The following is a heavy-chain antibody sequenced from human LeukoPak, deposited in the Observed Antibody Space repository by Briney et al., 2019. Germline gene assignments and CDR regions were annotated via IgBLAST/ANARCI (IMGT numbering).Heavy chain of an antibody. D-gene: IGHD3-10*01. CDR2: IYYNGAT. J-gene: IGHJ4*02. V-gene: IGHV4-39*07. CDR3: AIEVRGITTLINGDC. Sequence: TSETLSLTCSVSGDSISSSNYYWGWIRQAPGKGLEWIGTIYYNGATQYNPSLKSRVTMSVDTSQNQFSLKLSSVTAADTAVYYCAIEVRGITTLINGDCRGQGTLVTVSS. CDR1: GDSISSSNYY.